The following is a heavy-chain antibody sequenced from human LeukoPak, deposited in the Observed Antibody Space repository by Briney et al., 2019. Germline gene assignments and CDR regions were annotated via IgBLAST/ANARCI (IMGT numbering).Heavy chain of an antibody. CDR1: GYTFTNYW. V-gene: IGHV5-51*01. J-gene: IGHJ4*02. D-gene: IGHD6-19*01. CDR2: IYPGDSDT. Sequence: GESLKISCKGSGYTFTNYWIGWVRQVPGKGLEWTGIIYPGDSDTNYSPSFQGQVTISVDKSISTAYLQWSSLKASDTAMYYCARRESSGSIDDWGQGTLVTVSS. CDR3: ARRESSGSIDD.